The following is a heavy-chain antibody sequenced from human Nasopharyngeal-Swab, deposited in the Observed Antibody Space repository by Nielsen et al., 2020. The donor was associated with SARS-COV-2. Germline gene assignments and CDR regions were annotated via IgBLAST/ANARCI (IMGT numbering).Heavy chain of an antibody. D-gene: IGHD4-17*01. Sequence: SETLSLTCAVYGGSFSGDYWSWIRQPPGKGLEWIGEINHSGSTNYNPSLKSRVTISIDTSKKQFSLRLRSVTAADTAVYYCATDYGRGSLWGQGTLVTVSS. CDR1: GGSFSGDY. J-gene: IGHJ4*02. CDR2: INHSGST. V-gene: IGHV4-34*01. CDR3: ATDYGRGSL.